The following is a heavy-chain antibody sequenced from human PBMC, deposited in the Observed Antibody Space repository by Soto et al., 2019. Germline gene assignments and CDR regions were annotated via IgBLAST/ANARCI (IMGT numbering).Heavy chain of an antibody. CDR1: GYTFTSYG. Sequence: ASVKVSCKASGYTFTSYGISWVRQAPGQGLEWMGWIRAYSGNTNYAQKLQGRVTMTTDTSTSTAYMELRSLRSDDTAVYYCAREGPNYDILTGYYPFDYWGQGTLVTVSS. V-gene: IGHV1-18*01. J-gene: IGHJ4*02. CDR2: IRAYSGNT. CDR3: AREGPNYDILTGYYPFDY. D-gene: IGHD3-9*01.